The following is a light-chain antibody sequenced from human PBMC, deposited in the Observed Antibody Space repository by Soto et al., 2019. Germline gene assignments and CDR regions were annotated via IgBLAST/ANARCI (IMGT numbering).Light chain of an antibody. V-gene: IGKV1-5*01. Sequence: DIQMTQSPSTLSASVGDRVTITCRASQSISSWLAWYQQKPGKAPKLLIYDASSLESGVTSRFSVSGSGTEFTLTISSLQPDDFATSYCQQYNSYSWTFGQETKVEIK. CDR2: DAS. CDR1: QSISSW. CDR3: QQYNSYSWT. J-gene: IGKJ1*01.